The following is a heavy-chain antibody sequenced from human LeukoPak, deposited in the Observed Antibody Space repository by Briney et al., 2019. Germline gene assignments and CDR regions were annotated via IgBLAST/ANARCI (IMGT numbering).Heavy chain of an antibody. CDR2: ISSSSSYI. D-gene: IGHD5-18*01. Sequence: GGSLRLSCAASGFTFSSYSMNWVRQAPGKGLEWVSSISSSSSYIYYADSVKGRFTISRDNAKNSLYLQMNSLRAEDTAVYYCARTKDTAMVTDAFDIWGQGTMVTVSS. CDR3: ARTKDTAMVTDAFDI. V-gene: IGHV3-21*01. J-gene: IGHJ3*02. CDR1: GFTFSSYS.